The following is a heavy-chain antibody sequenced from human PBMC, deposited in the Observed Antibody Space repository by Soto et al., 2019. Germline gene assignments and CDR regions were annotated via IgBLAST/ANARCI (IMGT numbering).Heavy chain of an antibody. V-gene: IGHV4-59*08. CDR3: ARHDGRYRYFDY. CDR2: IYYSGST. D-gene: IGHD1-20*01. J-gene: IGHJ4*02. CDR1: GGSISSYY. Sequence: SEALSLTCTASGGSISSYYWSWIRQPPGKGLEWIGYIYYSGSTNYNPSLKSRVTISVDTSKNQFSLKLSSVTAADTAVYYCARHDGRYRYFDYWGQGTLVTVSS.